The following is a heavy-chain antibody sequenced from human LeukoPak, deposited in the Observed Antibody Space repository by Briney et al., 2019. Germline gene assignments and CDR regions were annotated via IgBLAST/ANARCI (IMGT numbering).Heavy chain of an antibody. J-gene: IGHJ4*02. CDR1: GGSFSGYY. V-gene: IGHV4-34*01. CDR3: ASRLPYYYDSSGRMGSDY. Sequence: SETLSLTCAVYGGSFSGYYWSWIRQPPGKGLEWIGEINHSGSTNYNPSLKSPVTISVDTSKNQFSLKLSSVPAADTAVYYCASRLPYYYDSSGRMGSDYWGQGTLVTVSS. D-gene: IGHD3-22*01. CDR2: INHSGST.